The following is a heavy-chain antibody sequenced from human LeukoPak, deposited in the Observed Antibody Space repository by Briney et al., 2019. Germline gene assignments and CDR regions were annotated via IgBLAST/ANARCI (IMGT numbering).Heavy chain of an antibody. CDR2: ITGSGGST. CDR1: GFTFSSYA. V-gene: IGHV3-23*01. Sequence: GGSLRLSCAASGFTFSSYAMSWVRQAPGKGLEWASGITGSGGSTYYADSVKGRFTISRDNSKNTLHLQMNSLRAEDTAVYYCAKKPRWFDPWGQGTLVTVSS. J-gene: IGHJ5*02. CDR3: AKKPRWFDP.